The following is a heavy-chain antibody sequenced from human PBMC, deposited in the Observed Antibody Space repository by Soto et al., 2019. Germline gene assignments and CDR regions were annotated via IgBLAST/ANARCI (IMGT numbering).Heavy chain of an antibody. CDR3: PGYGY. Sequence: EVQLVESGGGLIQPGGSLILSCVVSGFTVSSTNYMSWVRQAPGKWLEWVSVIYPGDTTFYADSVKGRFTISRDNSQNTLYLQRNSLRAEDTAVYYCPGYGYWGQGTLVTVSS. CDR1: GFTVSSTNY. J-gene: IGHJ4*02. CDR2: IYPGDTT. D-gene: IGHD5-12*01. V-gene: IGHV3-53*01.